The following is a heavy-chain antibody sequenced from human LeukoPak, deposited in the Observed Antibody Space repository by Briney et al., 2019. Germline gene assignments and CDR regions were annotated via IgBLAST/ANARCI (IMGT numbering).Heavy chain of an antibody. Sequence: GGSLRLSCAASGFTVSSNYMSWVRQAPGKGLEWVSSISSSSIYIYYVDSVKGRFTISRDNAKNSLYLQMNSLRAEDTAVYYCARDDSSIAARLDHWGQGTLVTVSS. J-gene: IGHJ5*02. CDR2: ISSSSIYI. CDR1: GFTVSSNY. D-gene: IGHD6-6*01. V-gene: IGHV3-21*01. CDR3: ARDDSSIAARLDH.